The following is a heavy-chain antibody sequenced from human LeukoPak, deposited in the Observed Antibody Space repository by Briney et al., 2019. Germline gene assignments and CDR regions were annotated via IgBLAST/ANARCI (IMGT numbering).Heavy chain of an antibody. CDR1: GFTFSSYW. CDR2: IKQDGSEK. Sequence: QAGGSLRLSCAASGFTFSSYWMSWVRQAPGKGLEWVANIKQDGSEKYYVDSVTGRFTISRDNAKNSLYLQMNSLRAEDTAVYYCAELGITMIGGVWGKGTTVTISS. V-gene: IGHV3-7*01. J-gene: IGHJ6*04. CDR3: AELGITMIGGV. D-gene: IGHD3-10*02.